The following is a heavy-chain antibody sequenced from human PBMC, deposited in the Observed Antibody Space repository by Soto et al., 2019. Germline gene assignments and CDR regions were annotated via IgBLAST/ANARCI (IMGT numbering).Heavy chain of an antibody. D-gene: IGHD6-19*01. V-gene: IGHV3-23*01. CDR3: AKDLIYGYNSGRPFDS. CDR1: GFTFSSFA. J-gene: IGHJ4*02. CDR2: IGSRGDST. Sequence: EVHLLESGGGLVQPGGSLRLSCAASGFTFSSFAMSWVRQAPGKGLECVSAIGSRGDSTYYADSVKGRFTISRDNSKNTLYLQMTSLRAEDTAVYYCAKDLIYGYNSGRPFDSWGQGTLVTVSS.